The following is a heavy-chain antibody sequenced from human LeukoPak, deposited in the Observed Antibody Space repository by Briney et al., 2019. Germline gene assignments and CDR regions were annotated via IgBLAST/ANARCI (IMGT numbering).Heavy chain of an antibody. V-gene: IGHV3-11*01. CDR3: ARVLFGELSQGWFGP. CDR2: ISSGSTI. CDR1: GFTFSDYY. D-gene: IGHD3-10*02. J-gene: IGHJ5*02. Sequence: GGSLRLSCAASGFTFSDYYMSWIRQAPGKGLEWVSYISSGSTIYYADSVKGRFTISRDNAKNSLYLQMNSLRAEDTAVYYCARVLFGELSQGWFGPWGQGTLVTVSS.